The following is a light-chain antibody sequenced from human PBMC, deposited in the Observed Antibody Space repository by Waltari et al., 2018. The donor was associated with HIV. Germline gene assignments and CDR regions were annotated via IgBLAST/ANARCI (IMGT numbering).Light chain of an antibody. Sequence: MTQTPLSLSASVGDRVTITCQASQDISNYLNWYQQKPGKAPKLLIYDASNLETGVPSRFSGSGSGTDFTFTISSLQPEDIATYYCQQYDNPPLFGPGTKVDIK. CDR1: QDISNY. J-gene: IGKJ3*01. CDR3: QQYDNPPL. V-gene: IGKV1-33*01. CDR2: DAS.